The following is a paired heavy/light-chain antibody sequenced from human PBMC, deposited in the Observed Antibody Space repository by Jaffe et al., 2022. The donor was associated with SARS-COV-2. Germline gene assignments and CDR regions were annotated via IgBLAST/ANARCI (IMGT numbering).Light chain of an antibody. J-gene: IGLJ2*01. CDR2: LNSDGSH. CDR1: SGHSSYA. CDR3: QTWGTGIRVV. Sequence: QLVLTQSPSASASLGASVKLTCTLSSGHSSYAIAWHQQQPEKGPRYLMKLNSDGSHSKGDGIPDRFSGSSSGAERYLTISSLQSEDEADYYCQTWGTGIRVVFGGGTKLTVL. V-gene: IGLV4-69*01.
Heavy chain of an antibody. V-gene: IGHV3-30*18. J-gene: IGHJ4*02. D-gene: IGHD2-21*02. CDR1: GFTFSSYG. Sequence: QVQLVESGGGVVQPGRSLRLSCAASGFTFSSYGMHWVRQAPGKGLEWVAVISYDGSNKYYADSVKGRFTISRDNSKNTLYLQMNSLRAEDTAVYYCAKAAAYCGGDCYSDLDYWGQGTLVTVSS. CDR3: AKAAAYCGGDCYSDLDY. CDR2: ISYDGSNK.